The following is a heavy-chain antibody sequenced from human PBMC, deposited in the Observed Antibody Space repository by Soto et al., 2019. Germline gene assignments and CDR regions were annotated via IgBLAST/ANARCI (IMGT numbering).Heavy chain of an antibody. Sequence: SETLSLTCTVSGGSMRNYFWTWIRQPPGKGLEWIGYIHYSGTTSSFPSYNPSLRSRVTISEDTSKNQFSLKLLSVTTADTAVYFCAAGEASSRNLAPYYLDFWGQGTLVTSPQ. D-gene: IGHD6-13*01. CDR3: AAGEASSRNLAPYYLDF. V-gene: IGHV4-59*01. J-gene: IGHJ4*02. CDR1: GGSMRNYF. CDR2: IHYSGTT.